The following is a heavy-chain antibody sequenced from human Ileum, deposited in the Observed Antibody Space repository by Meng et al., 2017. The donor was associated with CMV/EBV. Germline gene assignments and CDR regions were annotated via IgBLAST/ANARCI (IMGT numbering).Heavy chain of an antibody. V-gene: IGHV3-30*04. J-gene: IGHJ4*02. CDR2: MSHDGRNK. Sequence: SGAASGCTFSSYAMHWVRQAPGKGVEWMAVMSHDGRNKYYADSVKGRFTISRDNSKNTLYLQMTSLRVEDTAVYYCAREGEQYYFDYWGQGTLVTVSS. D-gene: IGHD1/OR15-1a*01. CDR1: GCTFSSYA. CDR3: AREGEQYYFDY.